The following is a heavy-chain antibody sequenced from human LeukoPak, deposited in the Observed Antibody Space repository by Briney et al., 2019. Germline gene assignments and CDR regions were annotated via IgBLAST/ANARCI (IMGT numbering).Heavy chain of an antibody. CDR1: GDSISSNY. CDR2: IYTSGRT. Sequence: SETLSLTCTVSGDSISSNYWSWIRQPAGKGLEWIGRIYTSGRTDYNPSLKSRVTMSVDTSKNQVSLKLSSVTAADTAVYYCARDRGRDWYFDLWGRGTLVTVSS. J-gene: IGHJ2*01. V-gene: IGHV4-4*07. D-gene: IGHD3-10*01. CDR3: ARDRGRDWYFDL.